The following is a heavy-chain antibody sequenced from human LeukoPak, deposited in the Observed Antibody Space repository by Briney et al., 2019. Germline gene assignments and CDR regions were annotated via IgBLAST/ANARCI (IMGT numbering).Heavy chain of an antibody. CDR2: ISWNSGSI. J-gene: IGHJ5*02. D-gene: IGHD3-10*01. Sequence: GGSLRLSCAASGFTFDDYAMHWVRQAPGKGLEWVSGISWNSGSIGYADSVKGRFTISRDNAKNSLYLQMNSLRAEDTAVYYCARAVLPDPWGQGTLVTVSS. CDR3: ARAVLPDP. V-gene: IGHV3-9*01. CDR1: GFTFDDYA.